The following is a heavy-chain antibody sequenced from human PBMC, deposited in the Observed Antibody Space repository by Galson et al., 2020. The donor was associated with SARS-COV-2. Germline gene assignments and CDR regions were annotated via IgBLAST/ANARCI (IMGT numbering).Heavy chain of an antibody. D-gene: IGHD2-2*01. CDR2: ISGSERSL. V-gene: IGHV3-11*01. Sequence: GGSLRLSCVASGFNFSDYYMTWIRQAPGKGLEWISYISGSERSLYNAAAVKGRFTISRDNAKNSFFLQMNNLRGDDTAVYYCARGYLKADFWGRGTLVTVSS. CDR1: GFNFSDYY. CDR3: ARGYLKADF. J-gene: IGHJ2*01.